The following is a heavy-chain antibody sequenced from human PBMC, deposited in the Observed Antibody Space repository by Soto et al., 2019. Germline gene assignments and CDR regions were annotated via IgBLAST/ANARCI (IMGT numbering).Heavy chain of an antibody. CDR2: ISYDGSNK. CDR3: AKALIAVAGLDV. CDR1: GFTFSSYG. V-gene: IGHV3-30*18. Sequence: QVQLVESGGGVVQPGRSLRLSCAASGFTFSSYGMHWVRQAPGKGLEWVAVISYDGSNKYYADSVKGRFTISRDNSKNTQYLQMNSLRAEDTAGYYCAKALIAVAGLDVWGQGTTVTVSS. J-gene: IGHJ6*02. D-gene: IGHD6-19*01.